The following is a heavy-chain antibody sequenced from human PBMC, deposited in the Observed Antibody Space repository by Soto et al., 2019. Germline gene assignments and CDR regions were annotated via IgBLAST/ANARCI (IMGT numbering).Heavy chain of an antibody. V-gene: IGHV3-30-3*01. Sequence: GGSLRLSCAASGFTFSSYAMHWVRQAPGKGLEWVAVISYDGSNKYYADSVKGRFTISRDNSKNTLYLQMNSLRAEDTAVYYCAASRFNSQWLDAFDIWGQGTMVTVSS. CDR1: GFTFSSYA. J-gene: IGHJ3*02. D-gene: IGHD6-19*01. CDR3: AASRFNSQWLDAFDI. CDR2: ISYDGSNK.